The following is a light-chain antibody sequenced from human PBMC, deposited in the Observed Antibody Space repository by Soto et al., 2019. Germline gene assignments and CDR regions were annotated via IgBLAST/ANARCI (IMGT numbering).Light chain of an antibody. Sequence: DIQMTQSPSTLSASVGDRVTITCPASQSISGWLAWYQQKPGKAPKLLIYKASSLESGVPSRFSGGGSGTEFTLSISSLQPDDFATYYCQQYHSYPPTFGGGTKVEFK. J-gene: IGKJ4*01. CDR2: KAS. CDR3: QQYHSYPPT. CDR1: QSISGW. V-gene: IGKV1-5*03.